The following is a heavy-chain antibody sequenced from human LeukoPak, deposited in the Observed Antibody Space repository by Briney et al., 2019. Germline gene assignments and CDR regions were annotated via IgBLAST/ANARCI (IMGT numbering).Heavy chain of an antibody. CDR1: GVTFINYA. D-gene: IGHD1-26*01. CDR3: ARDRIARLGGSYRYNCFDP. Sequence: RASVTVSCKASGVTFINYAFSWVRLAPGQGLEWMGGVIPVFGTSQYAQKFQGRVTMTTDTSTGTAYMELRNLTSDDTALYYCARDRIARLGGSYRYNCFDPWGQGTLVTVSS. V-gene: IGHV1-69*05. J-gene: IGHJ5*02. CDR2: VIPVFGTS.